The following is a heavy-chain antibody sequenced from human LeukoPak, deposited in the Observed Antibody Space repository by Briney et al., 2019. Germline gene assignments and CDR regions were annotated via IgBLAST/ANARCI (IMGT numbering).Heavy chain of an antibody. Sequence: PGGSLRLSCAASGFTVSSNYMSWVRQAPGKGLEWVANIKQDGSEKYYVDSVKGRFTISRDNAKNSLYLQMNSLRAEDTAVYYCARGLRQWLAYYYYMDVWGKGTTVTISS. CDR3: ARGLRQWLAYYYYMDV. D-gene: IGHD6-19*01. CDR2: IKQDGSEK. J-gene: IGHJ6*03. V-gene: IGHV3-7*01. CDR1: GFTVSSNY.